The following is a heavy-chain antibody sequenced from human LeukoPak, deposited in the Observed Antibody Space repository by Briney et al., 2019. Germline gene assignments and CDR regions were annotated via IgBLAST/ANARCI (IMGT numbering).Heavy chain of an antibody. CDR2: INWNGGST. CDR3: VRGEYSDYFEY. V-gene: IGHV3-20*04. CDR1: GFTFDDYG. J-gene: IGHJ4*02. D-gene: IGHD5-18*01. Sequence: GKSLRLSCAASGFTFDDYGMSWVRKGPGKGLEWVSGINWNGGSTAYADSVKGRFTISRDNARNSLYVQMNSLRAEDTALYYCVRGEYSDYFEYWGQGTLVTVSS.